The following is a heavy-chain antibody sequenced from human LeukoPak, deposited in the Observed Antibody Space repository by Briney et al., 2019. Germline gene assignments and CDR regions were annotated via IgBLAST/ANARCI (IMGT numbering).Heavy chain of an antibody. J-gene: IGHJ4*02. D-gene: IGHD3-10*01. V-gene: IGHV3-64*01. CDR1: GFTFSTYT. CDR3: ARDGSGLCSNYQYFDY. CDR2: ISGNGGST. Sequence: PGGSLRLSCAASGFTFSTYTMHWARQAPGKGLAYVSGISGNGGSTYYANSVKGRFTISRDNSKDTLYLQMGSLRPEDMAVYYCARDGSGLCSNYQYFDYWGQGTLVTVSS.